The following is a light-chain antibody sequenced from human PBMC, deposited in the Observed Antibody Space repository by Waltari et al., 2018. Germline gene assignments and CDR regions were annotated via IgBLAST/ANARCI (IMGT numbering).Light chain of an antibody. CDR2: YVN. J-gene: IGLJ1*01. V-gene: IGLV2-14*01. CDR3: TSYTSSTTFYV. CDR1: SSDIGGYPY. Sequence: QSALTQPASVSGSPGQSITISCTGTSSDIGGYPYVSWYQQHPGKAPKLLIHYVNKRPLGVSIRFSGSNSGNTASLTISGRQAEDEADYYCTSYTSSTTFYVFGTGTKVTVL.